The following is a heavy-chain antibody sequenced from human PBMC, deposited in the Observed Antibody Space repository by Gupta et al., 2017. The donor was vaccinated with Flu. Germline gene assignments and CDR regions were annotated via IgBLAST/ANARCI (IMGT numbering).Heavy chain of an antibody. CDR1: GGTLSSYS. D-gene: IGHD3-3*01. CDR2: VIPLLGKT. J-gene: IGHJ6*01. Sequence: QVQLVQSGAEVKRPGASVKVSCKASGGTLSSYSVSWVRQDPGQGLEWMGRVIPLLGKTNHAQQFQGRVTFTADKSTDTAYMELSSLKSEDTAVYYCARDSSVSGFGVDSSLGSGLNLWGQGTTVTVSS. CDR3: ARDSSVSGFGVDSSLGSGLNL. V-gene: IGHV1-69*08.